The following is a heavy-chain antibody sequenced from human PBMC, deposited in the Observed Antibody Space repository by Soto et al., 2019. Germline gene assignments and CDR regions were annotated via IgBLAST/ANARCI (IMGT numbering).Heavy chain of an antibody. CDR2: IKSKTDGGTT. CDR1: GFTFSNAW. J-gene: IGHJ6*02. V-gene: IGHV3-15*01. Sequence: GGCLRISCAASGFTFSNAWMSWVRQAPGKGMEWVGRIKSKTDGGTTYYATPVKGRFTISSDDSKNTLYLQMNSLKTEDTAVYYCTTISGSSWSFYYGIDLWGQGTTVTVSS. D-gene: IGHD6-13*01. CDR3: TTISGSSWSFYYGIDL.